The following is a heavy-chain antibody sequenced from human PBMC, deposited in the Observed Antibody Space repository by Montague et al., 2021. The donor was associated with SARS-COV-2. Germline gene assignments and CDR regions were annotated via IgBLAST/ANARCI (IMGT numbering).Heavy chain of an antibody. D-gene: IGHD4-23*01. CDR1: GGSFSSYY. CDR3: ARWDPQTLTLIGLRGKSASDY. Sequence: SETLSLTCAVYGGSFSSYYWTWIRQSPGKGLEWIAEINHSGTTNYNFNPSLRSRVTISVDTSKSQFSLTLSSVTAADTGVYYCARWDPQTLTLIGLRGKSASDYWGQGTLVTVSS. V-gene: IGHV4-34*01. J-gene: IGHJ4*02. CDR2: INHSGTT.